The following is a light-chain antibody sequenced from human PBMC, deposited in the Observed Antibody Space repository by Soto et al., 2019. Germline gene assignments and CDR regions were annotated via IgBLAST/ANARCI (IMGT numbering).Light chain of an antibody. Sequence: DIVMSQSPLSLPVTPGEPASISCRSNQSLLHTNGYNYLDWYLQKPGQSPQLLIFLGSTRASGVPXRFSGSASGTDFSLKITXXXXXDVGLYYCMQALQXXXTFXXGXXXXIK. CDR3: MQALQXXXT. CDR2: LGS. CDR1: QSLLHTNGYNY. V-gene: IGKV2-28*01. J-gene: IGKJ2*01.